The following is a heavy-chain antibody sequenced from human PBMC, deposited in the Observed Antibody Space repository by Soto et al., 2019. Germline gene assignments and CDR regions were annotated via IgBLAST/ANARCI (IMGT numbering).Heavy chain of an antibody. CDR2: INPNRGGT. D-gene: IGHD1-20*01. J-gene: IGHJ3*02. V-gene: IGHV1-2*02. CDR3: ARERWGNCNEIDAFDI. Sequence: GASVKVSCKASGYTLTGYYMHWVRQAPGHGLEWMGWINPNRGGTNYAQKFQGRVTMTRDTSISTAYMELSRLTFDETAVYYCARERWGNCNEIDAFDIWGQGTVVTVSS. CDR1: GYTLTGYY.